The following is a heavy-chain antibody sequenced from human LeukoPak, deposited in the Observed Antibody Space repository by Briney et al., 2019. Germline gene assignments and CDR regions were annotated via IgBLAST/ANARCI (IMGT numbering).Heavy chain of an antibody. CDR2: RHYSGTT. D-gene: IGHD2-15*01. CDR1: DGAISRYY. J-gene: IGHJ3*02. CDR3: ASVVPAGECSGGSCYGGPYTFNI. Sequence: SETLSLTCSVSDGAISRYYWSWIRQSPGKGLDWIGYRHYSGTTVYNPSLKSRATISIDMSENHFSLMLTSVTAADTAIYYCASVVPAGECSGGSCYGGPYTFNIWGQGTLVTVSS. V-gene: IGHV4-59*12.